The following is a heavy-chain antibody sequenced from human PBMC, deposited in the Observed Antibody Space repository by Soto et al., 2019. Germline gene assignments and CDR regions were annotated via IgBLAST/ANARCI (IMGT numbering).Heavy chain of an antibody. CDR2: ITGGRKSI. CDR1: GLFFNSYS. V-gene: IGHV3-21*06. Sequence: PGGSLRLSCTPSGLFFNSYSFNWVRQAPGKGLEWVSSITGGRKSIDYADSVRGRFTISRENAKNTVFLQMNSLTAEDTAVYFCVAPMLGGVIGQYYFQYWGQGAMATVSS. D-gene: IGHD3-16*02. CDR3: VAPMLGGVIGQYYFQY. J-gene: IGHJ4*02.